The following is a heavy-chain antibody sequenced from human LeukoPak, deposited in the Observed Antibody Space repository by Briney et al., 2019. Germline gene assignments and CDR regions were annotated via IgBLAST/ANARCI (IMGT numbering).Heavy chain of an antibody. CDR1: GFTVSSNY. J-gene: IGHJ4*02. D-gene: IGHD3-22*01. CDR3: ARMDYDSSGYYYGCFDY. Sequence: GGSLRLSCAASGFTVSSNYMSWVRQAPGKGLEWVSVIYSGGSTYYADSVKGRFTISRDNSKNTLYLQMNSLRAEDTAVYYCARMDYDSSGYYYGCFDYWGQGTLVTVSS. CDR2: IYSGGST. V-gene: IGHV3-53*01.